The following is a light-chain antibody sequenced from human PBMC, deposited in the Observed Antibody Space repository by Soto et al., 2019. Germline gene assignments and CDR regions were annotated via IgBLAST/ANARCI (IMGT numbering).Light chain of an antibody. CDR2: GAS. J-gene: IGKJ4*01. Sequence: DIQVTKSPSYLSLSLGYRVTITCRSSQGISNYLAWYQQKPGRLPTLLLFGASTLQSGVPDRFSGSGSGTDFTFTISSLHPEDIATNYCRQYDTLPRVISLGRGTKVDIK. CDR3: RQYDTLPRVIS. V-gene: IGKV1-27*01. CDR1: QGISNY.